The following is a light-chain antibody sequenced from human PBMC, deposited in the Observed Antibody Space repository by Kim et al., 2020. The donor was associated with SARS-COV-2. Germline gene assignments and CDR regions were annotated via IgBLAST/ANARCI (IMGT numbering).Light chain of an antibody. V-gene: IGKV3-20*01. CDR1: QIVRSSF. Sequence: SPGERATRSCRASQIVRSSFLAWYQQKPGQAPRLLIYDASSRATGIADRFSGRGSGTDFTLTISRLQPEDFAVYYCQQYGDLPLTFGGGTKVDIK. CDR3: QQYGDLPLT. J-gene: IGKJ4*01. CDR2: DAS.